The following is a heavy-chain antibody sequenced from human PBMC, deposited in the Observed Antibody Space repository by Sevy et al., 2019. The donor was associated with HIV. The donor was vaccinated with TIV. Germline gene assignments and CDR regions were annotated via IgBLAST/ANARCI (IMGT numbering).Heavy chain of an antibody. Sequence: GESLKISCKGSGYSFTSYWIGWVRQMPGKGLEWMGIIYPGDSDTRYSPSFQGQVTISADKSISTAYLQWSSLKASDTAMYYCAGRVGRKLEPYYYYYMDVWGKGTTVTVSS. CDR2: IYPGDSDT. V-gene: IGHV5-51*01. J-gene: IGHJ6*03. CDR1: GYSFTSYW. D-gene: IGHD1-1*01. CDR3: AGRVGRKLEPYYYYYMDV.